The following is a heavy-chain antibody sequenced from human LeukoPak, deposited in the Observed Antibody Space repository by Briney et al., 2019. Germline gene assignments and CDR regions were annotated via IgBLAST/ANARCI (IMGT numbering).Heavy chain of an antibody. D-gene: IGHD3-16*01. J-gene: IGHJ4*02. CDR2: ISSASSII. CDR1: GFSFNIYT. CDR3: ARENRALGDF. Sequence: GGSLRLSCAASGFSFNIYTMNWVRQAPGKGLEWVSYISSASSIIYYADSVKGRFTISRDNAKNSLYLQMNSLRDEDTAIYYCARENRALGDFWGQGTLVTVSS. V-gene: IGHV3-48*02.